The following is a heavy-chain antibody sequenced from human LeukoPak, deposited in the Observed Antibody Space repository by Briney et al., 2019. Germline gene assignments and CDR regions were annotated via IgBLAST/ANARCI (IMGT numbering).Heavy chain of an antibody. D-gene: IGHD2-21*02. CDR3: VSGGDSGY. CDR1: RFTFSTNW. Sequence: GGSLRLSCAASRFTFSTNWTGWVRQAPGKGLEWVASITPAGIEKYYANSMKGRFTISRDNAKNSLFLQMNSLRADDTGVYFCVSGGDSGYWGQGTLVTVSS. CDR2: ITPAGIEK. J-gene: IGHJ4*02. V-gene: IGHV3-7*03.